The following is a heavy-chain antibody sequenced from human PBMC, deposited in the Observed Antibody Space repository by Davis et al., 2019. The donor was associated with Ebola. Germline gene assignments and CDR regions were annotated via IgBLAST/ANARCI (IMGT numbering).Heavy chain of an antibody. Sequence: ASVKVSCKASGYTFTSYDINWVRQATGQGLEWMGWMNPNSGNTGYAQKFQGRVTITADESTSTAYMELSSLRSEDTAVYYCATGGGLRYFDWLDYWGQGTLVTVSS. CDR3: ATGGGLRYFDWLDY. D-gene: IGHD3-9*01. V-gene: IGHV1-8*01. CDR2: MNPNSGNT. J-gene: IGHJ4*02. CDR1: GYTFTSYD.